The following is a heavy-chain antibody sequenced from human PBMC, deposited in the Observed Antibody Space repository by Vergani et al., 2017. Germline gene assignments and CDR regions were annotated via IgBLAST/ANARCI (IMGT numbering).Heavy chain of an antibody. CDR3: ARDTANWNYLTPEGYYYYMDV. V-gene: IGHV1-69*01. CDR1: GGTFSSYA. Sequence: QVQLVQSGAEVKKPGSSVKVSCKASGGTFSSYAISWVRQAPGQGLEWMGGIIPIFGTANYAQKFQGRVTITADESTSTAYMELSSLRSEDTAVYYWARDTANWNYLTPEGYYYYMDVWGKGTTVTVSS. J-gene: IGHJ6*03. D-gene: IGHD1-7*01. CDR2: IIPIFGTA.